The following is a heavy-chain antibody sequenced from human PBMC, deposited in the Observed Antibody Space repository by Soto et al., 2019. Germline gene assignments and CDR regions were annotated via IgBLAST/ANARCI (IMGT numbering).Heavy chain of an antibody. CDR1: GYTLTELS. D-gene: IGHD3-10*01. CDR2: FDPEDGKT. V-gene: IGHV1-24*01. CDR3: AIHQSGELFLGPDYFDY. Sequence: ASVKISCKVSGYTLTELSMHWVRQAPGKGLEWMGGFDPEDGKTIYAQKFQGRVTMTEDTSTDTAYMELSSLRSEGTAVYYCAIHQSGELFLGPDYFDYWGQGTLVTVAS. J-gene: IGHJ4*02.